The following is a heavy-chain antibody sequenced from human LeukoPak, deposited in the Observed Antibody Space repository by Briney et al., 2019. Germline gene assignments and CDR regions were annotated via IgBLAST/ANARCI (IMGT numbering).Heavy chain of an antibody. V-gene: IGHV4-38-2*02. J-gene: IGHJ5*02. D-gene: IGHD2-15*01. Sequence: PSETLSLTCTVSGYSISSGYYWGWIRQPPGKGLEWIGSIYHSGSTYYGPSLKSRVTISVDTSKNQFSLKLSSVTAADTAVYFCARAYCSGGSCSWFDPWGQGTLVTVSS. CDR1: GYSISSGYY. CDR2: IYHSGST. CDR3: ARAYCSGGSCSWFDP.